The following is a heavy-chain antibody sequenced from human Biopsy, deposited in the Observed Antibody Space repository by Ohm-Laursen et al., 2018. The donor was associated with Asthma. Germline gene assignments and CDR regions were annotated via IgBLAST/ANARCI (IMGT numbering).Heavy chain of an antibody. V-gene: IGHV3-23*01. D-gene: IGHD2-15*01. CDR1: GFSVSSNY. CDR2: ISSSGGST. J-gene: IGHJ4*02. CDR3: AKAREDIVVVVAVSDS. Sequence: SLRLSCAASGFSVSSNYMSWVRQAPGKGLEWVSAISSSGGSTYYADSVKGRFTISRDNSKNTLHLQMNSLRAEDTAVYYCAKAREDIVVVVAVSDSWGQGTLVTVSS.